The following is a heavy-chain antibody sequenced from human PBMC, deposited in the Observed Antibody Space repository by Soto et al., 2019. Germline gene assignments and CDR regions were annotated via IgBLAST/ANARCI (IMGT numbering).Heavy chain of an antibody. J-gene: IGHJ4*02. CDR3: ARQRSYNSGSFDY. Sequence: GGSLRLSCAASGFTFSSYSMNWVRQAPGNGLEWVSSISSSSYIYYADSVKGRFTISRDNAKNTLYLQMNSLRAEDTAVYFCARQRSYNSGSFDYWSQGTLVTVSS. CDR1: GFTFSSYS. V-gene: IGHV3-21*04. CDR2: ISSSSYI. D-gene: IGHD6-19*01.